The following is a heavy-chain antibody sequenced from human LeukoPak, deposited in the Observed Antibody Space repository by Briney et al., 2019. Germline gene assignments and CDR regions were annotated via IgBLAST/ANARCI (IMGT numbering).Heavy chain of an antibody. V-gene: IGHV4-59*08. D-gene: IGHD3-10*01. CDR3: ARQLNYFGSGSNYNSDWFDP. Sequence: SETLSLTCTVSGGSINSYYWSWIRQPPGKGLEWIGYIYHSGSTKYNPSLKSRVTISVDTSKNHFSLKVRSVTAADTAVYYCARQLNYFGSGSNYNSDWFDPWGQGTLVTVSS. CDR2: IYHSGST. CDR1: GGSINSYY. J-gene: IGHJ5*02.